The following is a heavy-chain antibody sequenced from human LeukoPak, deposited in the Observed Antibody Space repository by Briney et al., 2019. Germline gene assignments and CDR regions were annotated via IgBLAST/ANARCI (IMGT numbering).Heavy chain of an antibody. D-gene: IGHD3-3*01. CDR3: ANLQLYYDFWSGPYFDY. V-gene: IGHV3-23*01. Sequence: PGGSLRLSCAASGFTFSSYAMSWVRQAPGKGLEWVSAISGSGGSTYYADSVKGRFTISRDNSKNTLYLQMNSLRAEDTAVYYCANLQLYYDFWSGPYFDYWGQGTLVTVSS. J-gene: IGHJ4*02. CDR1: GFTFSSYA. CDR2: ISGSGGST.